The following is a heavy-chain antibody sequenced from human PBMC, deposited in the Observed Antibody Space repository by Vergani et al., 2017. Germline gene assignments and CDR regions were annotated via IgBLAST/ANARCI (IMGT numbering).Heavy chain of an antibody. D-gene: IGHD3-22*01. CDR2: ISYDGSNK. J-gene: IGHJ4*02. CDR1: GFTFSSYA. CDR3: ARDSHYYDSYDY. V-gene: IGHV3-30-3*01. Sequence: QVQLVESGGGVVQPGRSLRLSCAASGFTFSSYAMHWVRQAPGKGLEWVAVISYDGSNKYYADSVKGRFTISRDNSKNTLYLQMNSLRAEDTAVYHCARDSHYYDSYDYWGQGTLVTVSS.